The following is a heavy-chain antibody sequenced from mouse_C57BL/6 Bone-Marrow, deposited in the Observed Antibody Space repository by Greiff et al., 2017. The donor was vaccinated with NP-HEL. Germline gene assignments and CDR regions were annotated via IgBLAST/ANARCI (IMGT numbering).Heavy chain of an antibody. CDR3: TSDYDGNSPYYYAMDY. CDR1: GFNIKDDY. CDR2: IDPENGDT. D-gene: IGHD2-4*01. V-gene: IGHV14-4*01. J-gene: IGHJ4*01. Sequence: VQLQQSGAELVRPGASVKLSCTASGFNIKDDYMHWVKQRPEQGLEWIGWIDPENGDTEYASKFQGKATITADTSSNTAYLQLSSRTSEDTAVYYCTSDYDGNSPYYYAMDYWGQGTSVTVSS.